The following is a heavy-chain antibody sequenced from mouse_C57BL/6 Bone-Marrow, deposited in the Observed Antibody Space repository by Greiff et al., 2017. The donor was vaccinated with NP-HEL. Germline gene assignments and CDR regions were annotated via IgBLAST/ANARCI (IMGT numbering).Heavy chain of an antibody. CDR3: ARVDYCSTRFGSARDY. CDR2: IYPGGGDT. J-gene: IGHJ4*01. D-gene: IGHD1-1*01. CDR1: GYAFSSYW. Sequence: VQLQQSGAELVKPGASVKISCKASGYAFSSYWMNWVKERPGKGLEWIGQIYPGGGDTKYNGKFKSKATLTADKSYSTAYMHVSSLTSEDSSLYSCARVDYCSTRFGSARDYWGQGTSVTVSS. V-gene: IGHV1-80*01.